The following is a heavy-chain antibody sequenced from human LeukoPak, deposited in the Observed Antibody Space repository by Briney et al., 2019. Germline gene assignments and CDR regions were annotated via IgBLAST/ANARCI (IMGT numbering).Heavy chain of an antibody. CDR3: ARGQSTGNRGPDNYFDY. V-gene: IGHV1-46*01. J-gene: IGHJ4*02. Sequence: ASVKVSCKASGYTFTSYYMHWVRQAPGQGLEWMGIINPSGGSTSYAQKFQGRVTMTRDTSTSTVYMELSSLGSEDTAVYYCARGQSTGNRGPDNYFDYWGQGTLVTVSS. CDR1: GYTFTSYY. CDR2: INPSGGST. D-gene: IGHD1-1*01.